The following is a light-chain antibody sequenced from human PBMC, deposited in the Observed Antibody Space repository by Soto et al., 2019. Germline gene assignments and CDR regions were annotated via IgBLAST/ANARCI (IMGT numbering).Light chain of an antibody. J-gene: IGKJ2*01. V-gene: IGKV1-27*01. Sequence: DIQMTQSPSSLSASVGDRVTITCRASQGISNSLAWYQQKPGKVPKLLIYAASTLQSGVPSRFSGSGSGTDFNLTISSLPPEDVATYYCQKYNNAPYTFGQGTNLEIK. CDR2: AAS. CDR3: QKYNNAPYT. CDR1: QGISNS.